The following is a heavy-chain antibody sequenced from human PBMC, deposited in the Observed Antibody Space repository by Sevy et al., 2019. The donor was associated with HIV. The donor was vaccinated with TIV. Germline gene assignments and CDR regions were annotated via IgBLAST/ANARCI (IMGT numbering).Heavy chain of an antibody. CDR2: ISGGGGGT. CDR1: GFTFNNYA. D-gene: IGHD6-13*01. J-gene: IGHJ2*01. Sequence: GGSLRLSCAASGFTFNNYAMSWVRQAPGKGLEGKGLEWVSTISGGGGGTDYADSVMCRFTISRDTSKKTLYLPVNSLRVEDKAVYYCAKHYIHDIADGWYFDLWGRGTLVTVSS. CDR3: AKHYIHDIADGWYFDL. V-gene: IGHV3-23*01.